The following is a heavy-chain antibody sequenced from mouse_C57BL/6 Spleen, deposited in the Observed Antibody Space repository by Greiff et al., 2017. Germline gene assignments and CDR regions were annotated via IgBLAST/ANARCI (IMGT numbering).Heavy chain of an antibody. CDR1: GYAFTNYL. Sequence: VQLQQSGAELVRPGTSVKVSCKASGYAFTNYLIEWVKQRPGQGLEWIGVINPGSGGTNYNEKFKGKATLTADTSSSTAYMQLSSLTSEDSAVYFCARSGSPPRFAYWGQGTLVTVSA. J-gene: IGHJ3*01. D-gene: IGHD1-2*01. CDR3: ARSGSPPRFAY. V-gene: IGHV1-54*01. CDR2: INPGSGGT.